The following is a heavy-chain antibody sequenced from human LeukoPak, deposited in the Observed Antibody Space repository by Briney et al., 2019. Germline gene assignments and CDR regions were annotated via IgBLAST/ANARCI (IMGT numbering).Heavy chain of an antibody. V-gene: IGHV3-15*01. CDR2: IKSKTDGGTT. Sequence: GGSLRLSCAASGSTFSNAWMSWVRQAPGKGLEWVGRIKSKTDGGTTDYAAPVKGRFTISRDDSKNTLYLQMNGLKTEDTAVYYCTTARLAAAGYFDYWGQGTLVTVSS. CDR3: TTARLAAAGYFDY. D-gene: IGHD6-13*01. J-gene: IGHJ4*02. CDR1: GSTFSNAW.